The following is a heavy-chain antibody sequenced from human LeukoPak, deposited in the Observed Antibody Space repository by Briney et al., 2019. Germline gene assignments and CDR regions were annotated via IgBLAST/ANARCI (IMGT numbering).Heavy chain of an antibody. V-gene: IGHV3-21*01. CDR3: ARDLHAAVINAFDI. J-gene: IGHJ3*02. CDR1: GFTFSSYS. Sequence: GGSLRLSCAASGFTFSSYSMNWVRQAPGKGLEWVSSISSSSSYIYYADSVKGRFTISRDNAKNSLYLQMNSLRAEDTAVYYCARDLHAAVINAFDIWGQGTMVTVSS. D-gene: IGHD3-22*01. CDR2: ISSSSSYI.